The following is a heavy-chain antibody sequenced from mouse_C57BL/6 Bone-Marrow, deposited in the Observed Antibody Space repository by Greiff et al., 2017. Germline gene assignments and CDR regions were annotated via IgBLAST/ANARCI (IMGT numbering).Heavy chain of an antibody. CDR3: ARGRALITTVVATYPFDY. J-gene: IGHJ2*01. V-gene: IGHV1-69*01. Sequence: QVQLQQPGAELVMPGASVKLSCKASGYTFTSYWMHWVKQRPGQGLEWIGEIDPSDSYTNYNQKFKGKSTLTVDKSSSPAYMQLSSLTSEDSAVYYCARGRALITTVVATYPFDYWGQGTTLTVSS. CDR1: GYTFTSYW. CDR2: IDPSDSYT. D-gene: IGHD1-1*01.